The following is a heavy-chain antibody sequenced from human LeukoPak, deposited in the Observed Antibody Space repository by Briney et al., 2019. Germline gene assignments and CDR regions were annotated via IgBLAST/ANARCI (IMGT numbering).Heavy chain of an antibody. V-gene: IGHV3-23*01. Sequence: GGSLRLSCAASGFTFSGYAMNWVRQAPGKGLEWESCISGSGAGTYYADSVKGRFTISRDNSKNTLYLQMNSLRADDTAVYYCAKMVREFYTISYYFDYWGQGTLVTVSS. J-gene: IGHJ4*02. CDR2: ISGSGAGT. CDR1: GFTFSGYA. D-gene: IGHD2-8*01. CDR3: AKMVREFYTISYYFDY.